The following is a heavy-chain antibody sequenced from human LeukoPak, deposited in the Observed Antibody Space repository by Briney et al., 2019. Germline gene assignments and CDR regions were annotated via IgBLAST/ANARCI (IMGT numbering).Heavy chain of an antibody. CDR2: ISGSGGST. D-gene: IGHD6-19*01. J-gene: IGHJ4*02. CDR3: AKSAVAGTGADYHFDY. V-gene: IGHV3-23*01. Sequence: GGSLRLSCAASGFTFSSYAMSWVRQAPGKGLEWVSAISGSGGSTYYADSVKGRFTISRDNSKNTLYLQMNSLRAEDTAVYYCAKSAVAGTGADYHFDYWGQGTLVTVSS. CDR1: GFTFSSYA.